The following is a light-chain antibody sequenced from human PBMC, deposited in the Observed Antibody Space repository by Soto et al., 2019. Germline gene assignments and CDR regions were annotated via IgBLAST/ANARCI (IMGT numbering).Light chain of an antibody. Sequence: DIQMTQSPSTLSASVGDRVTITCRASQSISSWLAWYQQKPGTAPKLLIYKASSLESGVPSRFSGSGSGTEFTLTIRSLQPDDFATYYCQQYNSYPWTFGQGTKVEIK. CDR1: QSISSW. J-gene: IGKJ1*01. V-gene: IGKV1-5*03. CDR3: QQYNSYPWT. CDR2: KAS.